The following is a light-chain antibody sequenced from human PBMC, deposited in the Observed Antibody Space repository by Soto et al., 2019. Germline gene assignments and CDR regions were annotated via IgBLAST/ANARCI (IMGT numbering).Light chain of an antibody. CDR1: SSDVGGYNY. CDR2: EVS. J-gene: IGLJ1*01. V-gene: IGLV2-14*01. Sequence: QSVLTQPASVSGSPGQSITISCPGTSSDVGGYNYVSWYQQHPGKAPKLMIYEVSNRPSGVSNRFSGSKSGNTASLTISGLQDEDDADYYCSSYTSSSTYVFGTGTKVTVL. CDR3: SSYTSSSTYV.